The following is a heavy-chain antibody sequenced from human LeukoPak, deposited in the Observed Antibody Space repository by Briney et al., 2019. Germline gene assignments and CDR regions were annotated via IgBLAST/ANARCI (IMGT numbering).Heavy chain of an antibody. CDR1: GFTFSSYG. J-gene: IGHJ6*04. Sequence: PGRSLRLSCAVSGFTFSSYGMHWVRQAPGKGLEWVAVIWYDGSNKYYADSVKGRFTISRDNSKNTLYLQMNSLRAEDTAVYYCARDGRDIVVVVAALREHYGMDVWGKGTTVTVSS. D-gene: IGHD2-15*01. CDR3: ARDGRDIVVVVAALREHYGMDV. V-gene: IGHV3-33*01. CDR2: IWYDGSNK.